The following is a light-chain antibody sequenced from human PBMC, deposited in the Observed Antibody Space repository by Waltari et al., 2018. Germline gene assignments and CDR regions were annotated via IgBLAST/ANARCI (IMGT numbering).Light chain of an antibody. CDR2: DVS. CDR1: SSDIAGYNY. Sequence: QSALTQPASVSGSPGQSIPISCTGTSSDIAGYNYVSWYQQVPGKAPKLIIYDVSNRPSGVSSRFSGSKSGNTASLTISGLQAEDEANYYCSSYIDSSTLELFGGGTSLTVL. CDR3: SSYIDSSTLEL. J-gene: IGLJ2*01. V-gene: IGLV2-14*03.